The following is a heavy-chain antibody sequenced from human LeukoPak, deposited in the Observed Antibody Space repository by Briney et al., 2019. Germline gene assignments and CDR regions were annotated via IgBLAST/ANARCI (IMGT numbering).Heavy chain of an antibody. CDR1: GFTFSSYA. CDR3: AKGGKTYYYGSGSLVG. J-gene: IGHJ4*02. D-gene: IGHD3-10*01. V-gene: IGHV3-23*01. Sequence: GGSLRLSCAASGFTFSSYAMSWVRQAPGKGLEWVSAISGSGGSTYYADSVKGRFTISRDNSKNTLYLQMNSLRAEDTAVYYCAKGGKTYYYGSGSLVGWGQGTVVTVSS. CDR2: ISGSGGST.